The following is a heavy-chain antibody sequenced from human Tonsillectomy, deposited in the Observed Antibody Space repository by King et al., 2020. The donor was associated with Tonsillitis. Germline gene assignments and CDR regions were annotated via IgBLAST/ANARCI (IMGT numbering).Heavy chain of an antibody. CDR1: GFSLRTSGVT. J-gene: IGHJ4*02. Sequence: ITLKESGPTLVKPTQTLTLTCTFSGFSLRTSGVTMGWIRQPPGKALEWLALIYWNDDKRYSPSVKSRVTITKDTSKNQVVLTMTNMDPVDTATYYCAQGDMLTGPHTWGQGTRVAVSS. CDR3: AQGDMLTGPHT. V-gene: IGHV2-5*01. D-gene: IGHD3-9*01. CDR2: IYWNDDK.